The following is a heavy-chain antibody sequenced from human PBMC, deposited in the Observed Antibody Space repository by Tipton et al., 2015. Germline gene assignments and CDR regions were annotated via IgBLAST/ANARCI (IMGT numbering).Heavy chain of an antibody. CDR1: GGSISSYF. D-gene: IGHD3-22*01. CDR2: VYFTGTT. V-gene: IGHV4-59*01. Sequence: TLSLTCNVSGGSISSYFWSWIRQSPGMGLEWIGYVYFTGTTNYNPSVKSRVSISVNRSKNQFSLRLNSVTAAGTAVYFCARDAWAGDSRGFYYIYWGRGTLVRVSS. CDR3: ARDAWAGDSRGFYYIY. J-gene: IGHJ4*02.